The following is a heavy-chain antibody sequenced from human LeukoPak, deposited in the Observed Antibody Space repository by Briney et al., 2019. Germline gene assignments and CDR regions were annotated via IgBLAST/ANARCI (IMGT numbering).Heavy chain of an antibody. CDR2: INHSGST. J-gene: IGHJ4*02. D-gene: IGHD5-24*01. CDR1: GGSFSGYY. CDR3: ARGGRWPQYRARHFDY. V-gene: IGHV4-34*01. Sequence: SETLSLTCAVYGGSFSGYYWSWIRQPPGKGLEWIGEINHSGSTNYNPSLKSRVTISVDTSKNQFSLKLSSVTAADTAVYYCARGGRWPQYRARHFDYWGQGTLVTVSS.